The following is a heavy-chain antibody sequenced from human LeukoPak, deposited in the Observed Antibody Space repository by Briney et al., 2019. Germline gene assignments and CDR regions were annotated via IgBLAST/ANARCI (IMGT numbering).Heavy chain of an antibody. D-gene: IGHD6-6*01. CDR1: GYSFTSYW. Sequence: GESLQISCQGSGYSFTSYWIGWVRQMPGKGLEWMGIIYPGDSDTRYSPYFQGQVTISADKSISTAYLQWSSLKASDTAMYYCARQWEYSSSSAGYWGQGTLVTVSS. J-gene: IGHJ4*02. CDR3: ARQWEYSSSSAGY. V-gene: IGHV5-51*01. CDR2: IYPGDSDT.